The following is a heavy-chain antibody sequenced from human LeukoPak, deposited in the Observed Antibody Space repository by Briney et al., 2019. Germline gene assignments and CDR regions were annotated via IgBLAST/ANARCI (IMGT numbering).Heavy chain of an antibody. Sequence: GASVKVSCKASGYTFTTFGISWVRQAPGQGLEWMGWITSYNGNANYAQNFQGRVTMTTNTSTSTAYMELRSLRSDDTAVYYCARGIATYKYWGQGTLVTVSS. CDR3: ARGIATYKY. D-gene: IGHD3-10*01. J-gene: IGHJ4*02. CDR2: ITSYNGNA. V-gene: IGHV1-18*01. CDR1: GYTFTTFG.